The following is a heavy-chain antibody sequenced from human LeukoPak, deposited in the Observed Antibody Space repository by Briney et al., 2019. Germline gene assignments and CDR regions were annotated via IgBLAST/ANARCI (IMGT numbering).Heavy chain of an antibody. V-gene: IGHV4-34*01. D-gene: IGHD3-9*01. CDR3: ARDRSSWLLSVYGMDV. Sequence: SATPSPTSAAYGGVFSGYFRGWVRPPPRKGVGGGGEINHSGSTSYNPSLKSRVTMSVDTSKNQFSLKLSSVTAADTAVYYCARDRSSWLLSVYGMDVWGQGTTVTVSS. J-gene: IGHJ6*02. CDR2: INHSGST. CDR1: GGVFSGYF.